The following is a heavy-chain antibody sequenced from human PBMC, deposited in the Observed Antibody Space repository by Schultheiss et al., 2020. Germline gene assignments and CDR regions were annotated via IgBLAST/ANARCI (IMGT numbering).Heavy chain of an antibody. CDR1: GFSLSTSGMC. Sequence: SGPKLVKPTQTLTLTCTFSGFSLSTSGMCVSWIRQPPGKALEWLALIDWDDDKYYSTSLKTRLTISKDTSKNQVVLTMTNMDPVDTATYYCARIRAERFGELFYYYYGMDVWGPGTTVTVSS. V-gene: IGHV2-70*01. CDR2: IDWDDDK. J-gene: IGHJ6*02. D-gene: IGHD3-10*01. CDR3: ARIRAERFGELFYYYYGMDV.